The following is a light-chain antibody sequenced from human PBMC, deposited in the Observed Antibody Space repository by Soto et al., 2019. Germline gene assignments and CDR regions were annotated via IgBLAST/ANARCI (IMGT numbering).Light chain of an antibody. CDR3: QQYINWT. CDR1: QNIRSD. J-gene: IGKJ1*01. Sequence: EIGRKQDTTNLAGGPGERGNLFCRASQNIRSDLAWYQQKPGQAPRLLMYGASIRATGIPARFSGSGSGTDFTLTISSLQSEDLAIYYCQQYINWTFGQGTKVDI. CDR2: GAS. V-gene: IGKV3-15*01.